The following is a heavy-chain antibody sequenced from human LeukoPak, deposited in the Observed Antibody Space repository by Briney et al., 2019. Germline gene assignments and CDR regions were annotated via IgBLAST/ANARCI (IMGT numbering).Heavy chain of an antibody. CDR1: GFTFSSYA. CDR3: ANSAAPDYYYYGMDV. V-gene: IGHV3-23*01. J-gene: IGHJ6*02. Sequence: PGGSLRLSCAASGFTFSSYAMSWVRQAPGTGLEWVSAISGSGGSTYYADSVKGRFTISRDNSKNTLYLQMNSLRAEDTAVYYCANSAAPDYYYYGMDVWGQGTTVTVSS. D-gene: IGHD6-13*01. CDR2: ISGSGGST.